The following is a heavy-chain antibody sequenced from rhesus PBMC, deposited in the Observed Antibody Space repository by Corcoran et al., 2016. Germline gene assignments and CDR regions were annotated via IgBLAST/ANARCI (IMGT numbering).Heavy chain of an antibody. D-gene: IGHD2-21*01. V-gene: IGHV3S42*01. CDR3: AKDGYCTGSGCYGYYYGLDS. CDR2: INSGGGST. Sequence: EVQLVESGGGLAKPGGSLRLSCAASGFTFSSYWMNWVRQTPGKGLEWISAINSGGGSTYYADSVQGRFTNSSDNSKNTLSLKMNSLRAEDTAVYYCAKDGYCTGSGCYGYYYGLDSWGQGVVVTVSS. CDR1: GFTFSSYW. J-gene: IGHJ6*01.